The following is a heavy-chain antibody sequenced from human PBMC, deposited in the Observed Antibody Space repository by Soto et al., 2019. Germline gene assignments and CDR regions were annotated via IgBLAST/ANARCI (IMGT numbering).Heavy chain of an antibody. Sequence: QVQLVESGGGVVQPGRSLRLSCAASGFTFSSYGMHWVRQAPGKGLEWVAVIWYDGSNKYYADSVKGRFTISRDNSKNTLHLQMNSLRAEDTSVYYCARGLYCSGGSCYLGAFDIWGQGTMVTVSS. CDR3: ARGLYCSGGSCYLGAFDI. D-gene: IGHD2-15*01. V-gene: IGHV3-33*01. CDR1: GFTFSSYG. J-gene: IGHJ3*02. CDR2: IWYDGSNK.